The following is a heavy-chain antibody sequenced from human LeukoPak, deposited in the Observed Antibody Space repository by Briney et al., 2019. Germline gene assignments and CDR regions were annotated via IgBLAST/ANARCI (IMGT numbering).Heavy chain of an antibody. CDR3: AKDDRIQTRRYSYNY. Sequence: PGGSLRLSCAASGFTFSSYAMSWVRQAPGKGLEWVSTSGSGGSTSYADSVKGRFTISRDNSKNTLYLQMNSLRAEDTAVYYCAKDDRIQTRRYSYNYWGQGTLVTVSS. D-gene: IGHD5-18*01. J-gene: IGHJ4*02. V-gene: IGHV3-23*01. CDR1: GFTFSSYA. CDR2: SGSGGST.